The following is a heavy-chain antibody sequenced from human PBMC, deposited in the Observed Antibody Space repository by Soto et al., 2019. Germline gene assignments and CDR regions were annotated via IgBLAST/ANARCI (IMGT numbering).Heavy chain of an antibody. J-gene: IGHJ6*02. D-gene: IGHD1-26*01. CDR2: IRSKANSYAT. Sequence: EVQLVESGGGLVQPGGSLKLSCAASGFTFSDSTMHWVRQASGKGLEWVGRIRSKANSYATAYAAAVKDRFTISRDDSKNTAYLQMNSLKTADTAVYYCTRRGSPNPEVDVWGQGTTVTVSS. V-gene: IGHV3-73*02. CDR1: GFTFSDST. CDR3: TRRGSPNPEVDV.